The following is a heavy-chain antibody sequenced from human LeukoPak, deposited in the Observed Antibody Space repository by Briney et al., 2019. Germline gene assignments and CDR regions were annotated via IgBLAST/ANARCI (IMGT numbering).Heavy chain of an antibody. CDR2: TYYRSKWYN. V-gene: IGHV6-1*01. J-gene: IGHJ5*02. D-gene: IGHD2-15*01. CDR3: AREGPYCSGDTCYTRWFDP. Sequence: SQTLSLTCAISGDSVSSNSVAWNWITQSPSRGLEWLGRTYYRSKWYNGYAVSLSLQSRITINPDTSTNQFSLHLNSVTPEDTAVYYCAREGPYCSGDTCYTRWFDPWGQGILVTVSS. CDR1: GDSVSSNSVA.